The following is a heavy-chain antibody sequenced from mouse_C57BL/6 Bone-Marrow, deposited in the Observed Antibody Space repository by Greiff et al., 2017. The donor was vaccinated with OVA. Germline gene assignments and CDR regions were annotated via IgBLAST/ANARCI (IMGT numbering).Heavy chain of an antibody. CDR2: IYPGSGNT. J-gene: IGHJ3*01. CDR1: GYTFTDYY. CDR3: ARLITAVVEGFAY. D-gene: IGHD1-1*01. Sequence: QVQLQQSGAELVRPGASVKLSCKASGYTFTDYYINWVKQRPGQGLEWIARIYPGSGNTYYNEKFKGKATLTADKSSSTAYMQLSSLTSEDSAVDFCARLITAVVEGFAYWGQGTLVTVSA. V-gene: IGHV1-76*01.